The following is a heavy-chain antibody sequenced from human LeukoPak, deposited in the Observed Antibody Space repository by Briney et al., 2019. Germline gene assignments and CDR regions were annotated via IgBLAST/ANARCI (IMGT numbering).Heavy chain of an antibody. Sequence: GGSLRLSCAASGFTFSSYSMNWVRQAPGKGLEWVSSISSSSSYIYYADSVKGRLTISRDNAKNSLYLQMNSLRAEDTAVYYCATGLTALNKQGLNWFDPWGQGTLVTVSS. V-gene: IGHV3-21*01. D-gene: IGHD3/OR15-3a*01. CDR3: ATGLTALNKQGLNWFDP. CDR1: GFTFSSYS. CDR2: ISSSSSYI. J-gene: IGHJ5*02.